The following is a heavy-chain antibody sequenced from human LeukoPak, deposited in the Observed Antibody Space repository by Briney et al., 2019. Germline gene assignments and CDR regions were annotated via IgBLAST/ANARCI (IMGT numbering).Heavy chain of an antibody. J-gene: IGHJ6*02. CDR1: GYRFNSYW. D-gene: IGHD5-18*01. CDR3: TTSTAWIQLNSDYYYYGMDV. Sequence: GESLKTPCKGSGYRFNSYWIGWVRPIPGKGLEWMGINNPGDSDTSYSPSLQGQVTITADKSISTAYLQWSSQKATDTAMYYCTTSTAWIQLNSDYYYYGMDVWGQGTTVTVSS. CDR2: NNPGDSDT. V-gene: IGHV5-51*01.